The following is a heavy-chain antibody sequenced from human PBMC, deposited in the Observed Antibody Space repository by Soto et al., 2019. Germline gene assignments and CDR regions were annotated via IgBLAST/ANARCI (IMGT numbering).Heavy chain of an antibody. D-gene: IGHD6-19*01. CDR1: GFTFSSYA. CDR3: AKDSSGWPTPGIDY. CDR2: ISGSGGST. V-gene: IGHV3-23*01. J-gene: IGHJ4*02. Sequence: GGSLRLSCAASGFTFSSYAMSWVRQAPGKGLEWVSAISGSGGSTYYADSVKGRFTISRDNSKNTLYLQMNSLRAEDTAVYYCAKDSSGWPTPGIDYWGQGTLVTVS.